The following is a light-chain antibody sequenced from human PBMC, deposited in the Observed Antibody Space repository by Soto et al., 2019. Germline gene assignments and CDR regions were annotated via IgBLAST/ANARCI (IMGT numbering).Light chain of an antibody. CDR2: DAS. V-gene: IGKV3-11*01. J-gene: IGKJ2*01. Sequence: EIVLTQSPATLSLSPGERATLSCRASQSVSSFLAWYQQKPGQAPRLLIYDASNRGTGIPARFSGSGSGTDFTLTISSLEPEDFAVYYCQERSYSYTFGQGTKLEIK. CDR3: QERSYSYT. CDR1: QSVSSF.